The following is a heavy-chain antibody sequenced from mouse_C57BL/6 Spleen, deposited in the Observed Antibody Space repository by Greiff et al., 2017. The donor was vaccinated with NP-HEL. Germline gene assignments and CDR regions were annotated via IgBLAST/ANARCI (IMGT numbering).Heavy chain of an antibody. J-gene: IGHJ3*01. D-gene: IGHD2-4*01. CDR1: GYTFTDYY. V-gene: IGHV1-26*01. CDR2: INPNNGGT. Sequence: VQLQQSGPELVKPGASVKISCKASGYTFTDYYMNWVKQSHGKSLEWIGDINPNNGGTSYNQKFKGKATLTVDKSSSTAYMELRSLTSEDSAVYYCARIYDYDVEGFAYWGQGTLVTVSA. CDR3: ARIYDYDVEGFAY.